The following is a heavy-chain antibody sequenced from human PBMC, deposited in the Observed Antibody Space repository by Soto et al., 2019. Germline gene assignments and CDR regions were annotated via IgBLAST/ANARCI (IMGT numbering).Heavy chain of an antibody. CDR3: ATAGGQRRQWLIDPFAY. CDR2: ISYDGTKT. Sequence: QVQLVESGGGVVQPGRSLRVSCAASGFTFSIYAMHWVRQAPGTGLEWVAVISYDGTKTYYVDSVKGRFTISRDKSKNTVYQQMNRLRDEDTAVYYCATAGGQRRQWLIDPFAYWGQGTLVTVSP. CDR1: GFTFSIYA. J-gene: IGHJ4*02. V-gene: IGHV3-30*03. D-gene: IGHD6-19*01.